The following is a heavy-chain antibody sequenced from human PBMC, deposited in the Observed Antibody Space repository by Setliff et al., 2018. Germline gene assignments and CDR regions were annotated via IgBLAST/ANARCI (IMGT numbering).Heavy chain of an antibody. CDR2: INPHGSEK. D-gene: IGHD3-10*01. CDR3: FGAGTCSY. CDR1: GLSCINDW. Sequence: VGSLRLSCTASGLSCINDWVSWVRQAPGKGLEWLASINPHGSEKYYADSVKGRFTISRDNAKNSLSLQVNNLRTEDTAVYYCFGAGTCSYWGQGTLVTVS. V-gene: IGHV3-7*01. J-gene: IGHJ4*02.